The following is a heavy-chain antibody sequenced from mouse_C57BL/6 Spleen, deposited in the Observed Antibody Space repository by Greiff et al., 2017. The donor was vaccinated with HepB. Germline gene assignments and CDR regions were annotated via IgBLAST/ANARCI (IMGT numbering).Heavy chain of an antibody. CDR1: GYTFTDYY. J-gene: IGHJ4*01. CDR3: AREDGSSYGNYAMDY. V-gene: IGHV1-19*01. D-gene: IGHD1-1*01. CDR2: INPYNGGT. Sequence: VQLQQSGPVLVKPGASVKMSCKASGYTFTDYYMNWVKQSHGKSLEWIGVINPYNGGTSYNQKFKGKATLTVDKSSSTAYMELNSLTSEDSAVYYCAREDGSSYGNYAMDYWGQGTSVTVSS.